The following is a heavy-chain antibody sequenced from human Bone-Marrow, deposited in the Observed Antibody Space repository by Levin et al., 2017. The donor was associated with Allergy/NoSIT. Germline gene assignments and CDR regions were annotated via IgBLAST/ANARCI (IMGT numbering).Heavy chain of an antibody. V-gene: IGHV1-8*01. CDR2: MNPNSGNT. J-gene: IGHJ5*02. Sequence: QGLEWMGWMNPNSGNTGYAQKFQGRVTMTRNTSISTAYMELSSLRSEDTAVYYCARRVLYSRDWFDPWGQGTLVTVSA. D-gene: IGHD6-13*01. CDR3: ARRVLYSRDWFDP.